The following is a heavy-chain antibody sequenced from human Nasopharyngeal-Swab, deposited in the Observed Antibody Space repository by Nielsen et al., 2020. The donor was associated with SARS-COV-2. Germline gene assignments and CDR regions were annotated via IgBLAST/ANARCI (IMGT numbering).Heavy chain of an antibody. CDR2: IYHSGST. J-gene: IGHJ5*02. CDR3: ARDDYGDYGGWFDP. Sequence: WIRQPPGKGLEWIGSIYHSGSTYYNPSLKSRVTISVDTSKNQFSLKPSSVTAADTAVYYCARDDYGDYGGWFDPWGQGTLVTVSS. D-gene: IGHD4-17*01. V-gene: IGHV4-38-2*02.